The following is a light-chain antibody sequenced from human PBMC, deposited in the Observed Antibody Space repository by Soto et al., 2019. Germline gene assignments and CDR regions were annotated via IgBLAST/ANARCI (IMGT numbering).Light chain of an antibody. V-gene: IGKV3-15*01. CDR3: QHYNNWLGT. CDR2: DAS. Sequence: EIVVTQSPAILSVSPGERVTLSCRASQNVVTNLAWYQQRLGQAPRLLIYDASARATGVPARFSGSGSGTEFFLTSSSLQSEDFAVYYCQHYNNWLGTFGGGTKVEIK. CDR1: QNVVTN. J-gene: IGKJ4*01.